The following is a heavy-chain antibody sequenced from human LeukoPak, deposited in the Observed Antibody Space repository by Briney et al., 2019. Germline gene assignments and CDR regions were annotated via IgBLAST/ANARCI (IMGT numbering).Heavy chain of an antibody. Sequence: GASVKVSCKASGYTLTSYAMHWVRQAPGQGLEWMGWISAYNGNTNYAQKLQGRVTMTTDTSTSTAYMELRSLRSDDTAVYYCARVVRGYCSSTSCYEYYFDYWGQGTLVTVSS. CDR2: ISAYNGNT. J-gene: IGHJ4*02. CDR3: ARVVRGYCSSTSCYEYYFDY. V-gene: IGHV1-18*01. D-gene: IGHD2-2*01. CDR1: GYTLTSYA.